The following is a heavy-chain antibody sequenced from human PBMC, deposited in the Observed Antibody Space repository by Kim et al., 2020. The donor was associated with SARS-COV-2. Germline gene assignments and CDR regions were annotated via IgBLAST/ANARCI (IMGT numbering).Heavy chain of an antibody. V-gene: IGHV4-39*01. CDR1: DASISSNTYY. CDR2: IYYTGNT. CDR3: ARQITTWYSNNWFDP. J-gene: IGHJ5*02. Sequence: SETLSLTCAVSDASISSNTYYWGWIRQPPGKGLEWVASIYYTGNTYYNPSLKSRVTISVDTSKNQFSLRLTSVTAADTAFYFCARQITTWYSNNWFDPWGQGTLLTVSP. D-gene: IGHD6-13*01.